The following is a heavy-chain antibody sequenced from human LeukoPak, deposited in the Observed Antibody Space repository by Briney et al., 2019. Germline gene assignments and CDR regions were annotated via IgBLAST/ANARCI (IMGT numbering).Heavy chain of an antibody. Sequence: GGSLRLSCAASGFDFSKFWMHWVRAAPGKGLVWVSRIYSDGSNTAFEDSVKGRFTISRDNAKNALFLQMNSLKVEDTAVYYCARTVYYNGDDAFYRNFDPWGQGTLVTVSS. J-gene: IGHJ5*02. CDR3: ARTVYYNGDDAFYRNFDP. V-gene: IGHV3-74*03. D-gene: IGHD3-10*01. CDR2: IYSDGSNT. CDR1: GFDFSKFW.